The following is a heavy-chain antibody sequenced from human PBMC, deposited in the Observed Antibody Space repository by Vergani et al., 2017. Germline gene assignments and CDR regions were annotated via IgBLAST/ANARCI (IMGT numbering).Heavy chain of an antibody. CDR3: SKQNYYDRSGYFDPYYYYYYMDV. CDR1: GYSFTSYW. Sequence: EVQLVQSGAEVKKPGESLKISCKGSGYSFTSYWIGWVRQMPGKGLEWMGIIYPGNSDTRYSPSFQGQVTISAGESISTAYLQWSSLKASDDGMYYCSKQNYYDRSGYFDPYYYYYYMDVWGKGTTVTVSS. V-gene: IGHV5-51*01. D-gene: IGHD3-22*01. J-gene: IGHJ6*03. CDR2: IYPGNSDT.